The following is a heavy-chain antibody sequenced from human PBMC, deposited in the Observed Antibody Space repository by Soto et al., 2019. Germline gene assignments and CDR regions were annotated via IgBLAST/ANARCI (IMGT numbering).Heavy chain of an antibody. CDR2: ISSTGCSS. Sequence: EVQLLESGGGLVQPGGSLRLTCAASGFTFTDYAMSWVRQAPGKGLEWVSVISSTGCSSYYADSVKGRFTISRDDSTNTVSLLMNSLRAEDTAVYYCAKQRVGSSWYRDFVSRGQGTLVTVSS. V-gene: IGHV3-23*01. CDR1: GFTFTDYA. D-gene: IGHD6-13*01. J-gene: IGHJ4*02. CDR3: AKQRVGSSWYRDFVS.